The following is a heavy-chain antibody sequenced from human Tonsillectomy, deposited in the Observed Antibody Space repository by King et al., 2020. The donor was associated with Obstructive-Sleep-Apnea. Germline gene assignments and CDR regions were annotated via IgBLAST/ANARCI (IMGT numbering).Heavy chain of an antibody. CDR1: GYNFKTYG. Sequence: QLVQSGGEVKKPGASVRVSCKASGYNFKTYGLSWVRQAPGQGLEWMGWISGHNGDTNYAQRLRGRVVMTADTTTSTAYMELSSLTPDDTAVYYCARDLFYYNSGTSYEDTFDIWGQGTMDTVSS. J-gene: IGHJ3*02. V-gene: IGHV1-18*01. D-gene: IGHD3-10*01. CDR3: ARDLFYYNSGTSYEDTFDI. CDR2: ISGHNGDT.